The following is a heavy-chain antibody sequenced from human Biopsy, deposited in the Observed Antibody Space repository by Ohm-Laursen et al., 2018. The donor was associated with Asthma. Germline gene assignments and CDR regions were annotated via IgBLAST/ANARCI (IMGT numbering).Heavy chain of an antibody. CDR2: ISYDGNHK. CDR1: GFMFRSFG. D-gene: IGHD3-10*01. J-gene: IGHJ4*02. CDR3: ARGLDYSGRSGFDY. Sequence: SLRLSCAASGFMFRSFGMHWVRQAPGKGLEWVAVISYDGNHKFYEDSVKGRFTISRDNSMNTLYLHMKSLRVEDTAVYYCARGLDYSGRSGFDYWGQGTLVTVSS. V-gene: IGHV3-30*03.